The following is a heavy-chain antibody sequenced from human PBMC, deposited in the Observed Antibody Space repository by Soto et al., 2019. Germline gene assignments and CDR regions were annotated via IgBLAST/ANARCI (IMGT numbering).Heavy chain of an antibody. CDR3: GRDLGDGYNSGIDY. D-gene: IGHD5-12*01. Sequence: ASVKDSCNASLYTYTRDYMHWVRQAVGQGLEWMGIINTSGCSTSYGQKFPGRVTMTRDTSTSTVYMELSSLRCEDTVVYYCGRDLGDGYNSGIDYWGQGTLVTGSA. CDR2: INTSGCST. J-gene: IGHJ4*02. CDR1: LYTYTRDY. V-gene: IGHV1-46*01.